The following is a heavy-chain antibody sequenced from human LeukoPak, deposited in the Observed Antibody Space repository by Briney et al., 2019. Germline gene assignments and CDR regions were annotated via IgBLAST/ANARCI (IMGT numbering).Heavy chain of an antibody. V-gene: IGHV4-59*01. D-gene: IGHD3-9*01. CDR1: GGSISSYY. CDR2: ISFSGST. Sequence: SETLSLTCTVSGGSISSYYWSWIRQPPGKGLEWIGYISFSGSTNYNPSLKSRVTISVDTSKNQFSLRLSSVTAADTAVYYCARGRMTGVFDYWGQGTLSTVSS. J-gene: IGHJ4*02. CDR3: ARGRMTGVFDY.